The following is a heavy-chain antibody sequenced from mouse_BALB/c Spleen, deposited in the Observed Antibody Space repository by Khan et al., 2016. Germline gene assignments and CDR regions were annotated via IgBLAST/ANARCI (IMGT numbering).Heavy chain of an antibody. D-gene: IGHD1-1*01. CDR2: IYYSGTI. J-gene: IGHJ3*01. V-gene: IGHV3-5*02. Sequence: EVQLQESGPGLVKPSQTVSLTCTVTGISITTGNYRWSWIRQFPGNKLEWIVYIYYSGTITYNPSLTSRTTITRDTSKNQFFLEMNSLTAEDTATYYCALECSGSSFAYWGQGTLVTVSA. CDR1: GISITTGNYR. CDR3: ALECSGSSFAY.